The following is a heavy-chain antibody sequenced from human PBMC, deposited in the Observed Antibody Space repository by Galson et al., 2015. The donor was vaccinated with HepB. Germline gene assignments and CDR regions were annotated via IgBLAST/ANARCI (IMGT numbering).Heavy chain of an antibody. V-gene: IGHV3-33*01. Sequence: SLRLSCAASGFIFRSYGMHWVRQAPGKGLEWVAAIWYDGSNDNYADSVKGRFTISRDNSKNTLYLQMSSLRAEDTAVYYCASSHAWGQGTMVTVSS. J-gene: IGHJ3*01. CDR2: IWYDGSND. CDR1: GFIFRSYG. CDR3: ASSHA.